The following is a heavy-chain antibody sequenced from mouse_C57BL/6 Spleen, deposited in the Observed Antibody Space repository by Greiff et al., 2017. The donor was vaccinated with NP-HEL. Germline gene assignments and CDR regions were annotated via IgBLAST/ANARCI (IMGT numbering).Heavy chain of an antibody. CDR3: ARHDYDGEAY. Sequence: QVQLQQSGAELVRPGASVKLSCKASGYTFTDYYINWVKQRPGQGLEWIARIYPGSGNTYYNEKFKGKATLTAEKSSSTAYMQLSSLTSEDSAVYFCARHDYDGEAYWGQGTLVTVSA. J-gene: IGHJ3*01. V-gene: IGHV1-76*01. CDR1: GYTFTDYY. D-gene: IGHD2-4*01. CDR2: IYPGSGNT.